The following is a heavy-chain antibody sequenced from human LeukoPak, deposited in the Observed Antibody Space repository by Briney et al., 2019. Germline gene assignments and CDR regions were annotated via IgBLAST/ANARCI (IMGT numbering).Heavy chain of an antibody. CDR2: ISYDGSNK. D-gene: IGHD3-22*01. CDR3: AKENIWDYENWFDP. V-gene: IGHV3-30*18. J-gene: IGHJ5*02. CDR1: GFTFSSYG. Sequence: PGRSLRLSCAASGFTFSSYGMHWVRQAPGKGLEWVAFISYDGSNKYYADSVKGRFTISRDNSKNTLYLQMNSLRAEDTAVHYCAKENIWDYENWFDPWGQGTLVTVSS.